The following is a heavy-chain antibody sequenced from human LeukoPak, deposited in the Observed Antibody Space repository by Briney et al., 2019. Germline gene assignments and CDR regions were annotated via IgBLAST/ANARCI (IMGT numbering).Heavy chain of an antibody. V-gene: IGHV4-4*09. Sequence: SETLSLACAVSAASISNYYWSWIRQAPGKGLERIGYISTSGSTNYNPSLKSRVSISLDTSKNRFSLNLNFVTAADTAVYYCASPRSGYRYTFDYWGQGTLVTVSS. CDR2: ISTSGST. J-gene: IGHJ4*02. CDR1: AASISNYY. D-gene: IGHD3-22*01. CDR3: ASPRSGYRYTFDY.